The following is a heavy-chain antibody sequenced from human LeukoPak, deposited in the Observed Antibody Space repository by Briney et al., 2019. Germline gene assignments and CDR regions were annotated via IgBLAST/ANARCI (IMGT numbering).Heavy chain of an antibody. CDR3: AKGTYDILTGGSDY. CDR1: GFTFSSYG. D-gene: IGHD3-9*01. J-gene: IGHJ4*02. CDR2: ISYDGSNK. V-gene: IGHV3-30*18. Sequence: GGSLRLSCAASGFTFSSYGMHWVRQAPGKGLEWVAVISYDGSNKYYADSVKGRFTISRDNSKNTLYLQMNSLRAEDTAVYYCAKGTYDILTGGSDYWGQGTLVTVSS.